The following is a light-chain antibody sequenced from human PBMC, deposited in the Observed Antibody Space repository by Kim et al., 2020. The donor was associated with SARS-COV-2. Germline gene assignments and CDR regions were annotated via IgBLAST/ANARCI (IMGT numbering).Light chain of an antibody. CDR2: AAS. CDR1: QSIANY. J-gene: IGKJ1*01. CDR3: QQSYSAPRT. V-gene: IGKV1-39*01. Sequence: ASGGDRVTITCRASQSIANYLNWYQQKPGKTPNLLIYAASSLQSGVPSRFSGSGSGTDFTLTISSLQPEDFATYYCQQSYSAPRTFGQGTKVDIK.